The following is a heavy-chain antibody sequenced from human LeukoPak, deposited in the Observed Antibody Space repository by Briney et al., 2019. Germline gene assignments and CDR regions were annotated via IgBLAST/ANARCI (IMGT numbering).Heavy chain of an antibody. CDR3: VREVPDSIGYYFDY. CDR1: GGSISTYY. V-gene: IGHV4-59*01. CDR2: ISYSGST. D-gene: IGHD3-22*01. Sequence: SETLSLTCTVSGGSISTYYWSWIRQPPGKGLEWIGYISYSGSTNYNPPLKSRVTISVDTSKNQFSLKLSSVTAADTAVYHCVREVPDSIGYYFDYWGQGTLVTVSS. J-gene: IGHJ4*02.